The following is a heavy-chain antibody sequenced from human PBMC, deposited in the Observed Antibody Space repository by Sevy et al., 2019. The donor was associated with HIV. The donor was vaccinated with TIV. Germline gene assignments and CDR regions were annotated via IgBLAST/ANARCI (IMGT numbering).Heavy chain of an antibody. V-gene: IGHV3-23*01. CDR1: GFTFTNYA. CDR2: ISDSGDTT. CDR3: AKLPSTVMFREKGH. D-gene: IGHD3-10*01. J-gene: IGHJ4*02. Sequence: GGSLRLSCAASGFTFTNYAMNWVRQAPGKGLEWVSGISDSGDTTHYAESVKGRFTISRDNSKNTVSLQMSSLRAEDTAIYYCAKLPSTVMFREKGHWGQGTRVTVSS.